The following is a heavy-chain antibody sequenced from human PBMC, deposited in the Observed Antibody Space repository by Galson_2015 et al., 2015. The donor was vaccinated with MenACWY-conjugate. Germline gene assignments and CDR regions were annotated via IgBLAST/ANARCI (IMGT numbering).Heavy chain of an antibody. CDR2: VIPIVGTP. V-gene: IGHV1-69*13. CDR1: GGTFNTHA. Sequence: SVKVSCKVSGGTFNTHALTWVRQAPGHGLEWMGGVIPIVGTPNYAQKFQGRLTISADDSTSSAYMELKNLTSDDTAVYYCARDRVGRTNFYYFDDWGQGTVVTVSS. J-gene: IGHJ4*02. D-gene: IGHD1-26*01. CDR3: ARDRVGRTNFYYFDD.